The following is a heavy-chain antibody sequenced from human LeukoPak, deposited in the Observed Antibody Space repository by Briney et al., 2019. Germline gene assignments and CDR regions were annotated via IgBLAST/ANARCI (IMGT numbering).Heavy chain of an antibody. J-gene: IGHJ4*02. CDR3: ARHVWGSGFDY. CDR2: INHSGST. Sequence: PSETLSLTCAVYGGSFSGYYWSWIRQPPGKGLEWIGEINHSGSTNYNPSLKSRDTISVDTSKNQFSLKLSSVTAADTAVYYCARHVWGSGFDYWGQGTLVTVSS. V-gene: IGHV4-34*01. CDR1: GGSFSGYY. D-gene: IGHD7-27*01.